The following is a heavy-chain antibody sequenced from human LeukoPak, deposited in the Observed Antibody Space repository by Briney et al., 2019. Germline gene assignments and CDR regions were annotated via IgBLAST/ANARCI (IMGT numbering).Heavy chain of an antibody. V-gene: IGHV3-30*04. J-gene: IGHJ4*02. CDR1: RFTFSRYA. CDR3: ARDYYGSTGYYFDY. D-gene: IGHD3-10*01. Sequence: PGGSLRLPCAASRFTFSRYAMHWVRQAPGKGLEWVAFISYDGSKKYYADSVKGRFSISRDNSKNTLYLQMSSLRADDTAVYYCARDYYGSTGYYFDYWGQGTLVTVSS. CDR2: ISYDGSKK.